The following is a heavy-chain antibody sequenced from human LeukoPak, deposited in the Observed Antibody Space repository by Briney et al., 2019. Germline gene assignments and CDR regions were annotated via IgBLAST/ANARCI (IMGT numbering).Heavy chain of an antibody. Sequence: SETLSLTCTVSGGSISSGDYYWNWIRQPPGKGLEWIGYIYYSGSPYYNPSLKSRLTMSVDMSKNQFSLNLSSVTAADTAVYYCVRDRTRGSRTYAGFDYWGQGTLVTVSS. D-gene: IGHD3-10*01. CDR2: IYYSGSP. CDR1: GGSISSGDYY. V-gene: IGHV4-30-4*02. CDR3: VRDRTRGSRTYAGFDY. J-gene: IGHJ4*02.